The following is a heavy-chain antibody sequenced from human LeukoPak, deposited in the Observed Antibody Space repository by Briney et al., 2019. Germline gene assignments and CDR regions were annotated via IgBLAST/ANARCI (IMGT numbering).Heavy chain of an antibody. CDR2: ISGSGGST. D-gene: IGHD2-2*01. Sequence: GGSLRLSCAASGFSFSNYAMSWVRQAPGKGLEWVSAISGSGGSTYYADSVKGRFTISRDNSKNTLYLQMNSLRAEDTAVYYCTKERCSSTSCLSDYWGQGTLVTVTS. CDR1: GFSFSNYA. J-gene: IGHJ4*02. CDR3: TKERCSSTSCLSDY. V-gene: IGHV3-23*01.